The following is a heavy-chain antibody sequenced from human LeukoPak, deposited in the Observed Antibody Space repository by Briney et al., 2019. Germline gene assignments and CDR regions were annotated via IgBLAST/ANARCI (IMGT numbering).Heavy chain of an antibody. Sequence: GGSLRLSCAASGFTFSSYSMNWVRQAPGKGLEWVASISSSGSYIYYADSVKGRFPISRDNAKNSLYLQMNSLRAGDTAVYYCARVEDFDYWGQGTLVTVSS. CDR2: ISSSGSYI. J-gene: IGHJ4*02. CDR3: ARVEDFDY. V-gene: IGHV3-21*01. CDR1: GFTFSSYS.